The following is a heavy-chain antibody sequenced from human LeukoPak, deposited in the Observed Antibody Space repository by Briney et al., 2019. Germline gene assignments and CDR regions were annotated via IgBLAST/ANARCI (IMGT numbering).Heavy chain of an antibody. CDR2: INAGNGNT. CDR1: GYTFTSYA. Sequence: ASVKGSCKASGYTFTSYAMHWVRQAPGQRLEWMGWINAGNGNTKYSQKFQGRVTITRDTSASTAYMELSSLRSEDTAVYYCARGGREPYYFDYWGQGTLVTVSS. J-gene: IGHJ4*02. CDR3: ARGGREPYYFDY. V-gene: IGHV1-3*01. D-gene: IGHD1-26*01.